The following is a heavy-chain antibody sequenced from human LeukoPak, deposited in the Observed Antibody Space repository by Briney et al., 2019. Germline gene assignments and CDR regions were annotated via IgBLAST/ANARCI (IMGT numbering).Heavy chain of an antibody. Sequence: GASVKVSCKASGYTFTSYDINWVRQATGQGLEWMGWMNPNSGNTGYAQKFQGRVTMTRNTSISTAYMELSSLRSEDTAVYYCARAPTGVAVAGTIGFDYWGQGTLVTVSS. J-gene: IGHJ4*02. CDR2: MNPNSGNT. CDR1: GYTFTSYD. V-gene: IGHV1-8*01. CDR3: ARAPTGVAVAGTIGFDY. D-gene: IGHD6-19*01.